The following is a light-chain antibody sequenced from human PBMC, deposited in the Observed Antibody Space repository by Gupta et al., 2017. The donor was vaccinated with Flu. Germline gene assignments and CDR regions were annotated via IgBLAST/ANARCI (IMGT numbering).Light chain of an antibody. CDR1: SGSIASNY. CDR3: QYCAGSNQEV. CDR2: EDN. J-gene: IGLJ2*01. V-gene: IGLV6-57*03. Sequence: NFMLTQPHSVSESPGKTVTISCTRSSGSIASNYVQWYQQRPGSAPTTVIYEDNQRPSGVPERFSGSIDSYSTSESITRSGTKAEDESYYDCQYCAGSNQEVFGGGTKLTVL.